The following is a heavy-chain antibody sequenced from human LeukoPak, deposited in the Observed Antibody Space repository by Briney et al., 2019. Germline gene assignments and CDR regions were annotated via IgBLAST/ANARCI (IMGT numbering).Heavy chain of an antibody. D-gene: IGHD4-17*01. CDR3: ARVDYGDYGFDY. CDR1: GFTFSSYA. CDR2: MSGTYGNT. Sequence: LPGGSLRLSCAASGFTFSSYAMSWVRQAPGKGLEWVSAMSGTYGNTYYADSVKGRFTISRDNSKNTLYLQMNSLRAEDTAVYCCARVDYGDYGFDYWGQGTLVTVSS. J-gene: IGHJ4*02. V-gene: IGHV3-23*01.